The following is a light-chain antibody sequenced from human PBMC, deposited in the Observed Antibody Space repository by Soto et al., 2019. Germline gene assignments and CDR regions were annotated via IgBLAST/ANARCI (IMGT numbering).Light chain of an antibody. CDR1: QRLLHSNGNTF. CDR3: MQALQTPYT. V-gene: IGKV2-28*01. J-gene: IGKJ2*01. Sequence: EIVMTQSPPSLTVTPGEPASISCRSSQRLLHSNGNTFLDWYLQKPGQSPQLLIYLGSNRASGVPDRVSGSEAGTDFTLKISRVEAEDVGVYYSMQALQTPYTIGQGTKLEIK. CDR2: LGS.